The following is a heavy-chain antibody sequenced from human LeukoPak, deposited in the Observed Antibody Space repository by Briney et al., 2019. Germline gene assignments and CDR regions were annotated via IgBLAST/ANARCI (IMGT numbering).Heavy chain of an antibody. CDR3: VTDLVTKGYFDC. Sequence: PGGSLRLSCAASGFTFSSYAMHWVRQAPGKGPEWVAIIWFDGSNTYYAESVEGRFTISRDNSKNTLYLQMNSLKTEDTAVYYCVTDLVTKGYFDCWGQGTLVTVSS. D-gene: IGHD2-21*02. J-gene: IGHJ4*02. CDR1: GFTFSSYA. CDR2: IWFDGSNT. V-gene: IGHV3-33*08.